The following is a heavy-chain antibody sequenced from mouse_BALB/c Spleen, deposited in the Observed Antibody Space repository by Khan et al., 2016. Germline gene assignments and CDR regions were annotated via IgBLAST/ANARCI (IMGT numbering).Heavy chain of an antibody. D-gene: IGHD2-1*01. CDR3: TRCAYGNHPYYAIDY. Sequence: QVQLQQPGTELVRPGASVKLSCKASGYSFTRYWMHWVKQRPGQGLEWIGMIHPYDSESRLNQKFKDKATLTVDNSSSIAYMQLSSPTSEDSAVYYCTRCAYGNHPYYAIDYWGQGTSVTVSS. CDR2: IHPYDSES. J-gene: IGHJ4*01. V-gene: IGHV1-61*01. CDR1: GYSFTRYW.